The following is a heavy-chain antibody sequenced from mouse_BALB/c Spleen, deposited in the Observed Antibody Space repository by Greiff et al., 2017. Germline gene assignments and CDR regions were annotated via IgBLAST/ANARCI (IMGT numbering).Heavy chain of an antibody. D-gene: IGHD1-1*01. CDR3: TRYYCSSPFDY. Sequence: VQLKQSGTVLARPGASVKMSCKASGYTFTSYWMHWVKQRPGQGLEWIGAIYPGNSDTSYNQKFKGKAKLTAVTSTSTAYMELSSLTNEDSAVYYCTRYYCSSPFDYWGQGTTLTVSS. V-gene: IGHV1-5*01. CDR1: GYTFTSYW. J-gene: IGHJ2*01. CDR2: IYPGNSDT.